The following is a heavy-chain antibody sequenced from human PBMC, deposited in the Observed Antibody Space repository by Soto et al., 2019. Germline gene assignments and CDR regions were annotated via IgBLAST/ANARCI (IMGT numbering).Heavy chain of an antibody. D-gene: IGHD5-12*01. CDR1: GGSISSGGYS. CDR3: AAGGGLPRYY. CDR2: IYHSGST. Sequence: QLQLQESGSGLVKPSQTLSLTCAVSGGSISSGGYSWSWIRQPPGKGLEWIGYIYHSGSTYYHPSLKRRVNISVDRTKNQFSLKLSSVTAADTALYYCAAGGGLPRYYWGQGTLVTVSS. V-gene: IGHV4-30-2*01. J-gene: IGHJ4*02.